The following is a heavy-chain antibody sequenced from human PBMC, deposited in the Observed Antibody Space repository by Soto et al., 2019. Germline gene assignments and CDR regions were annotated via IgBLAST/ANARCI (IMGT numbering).Heavy chain of an antibody. CDR3: ATPYYFNH. CDR2: ISDDSSYV. V-gene: IGHV3-21*06. J-gene: IGHJ1*01. Sequence: GGSLRLSCAASGFMFSAYTMNWVRQAPGKGLEWLSSISDDSSYVDYADSLRGRFTVSRDNARNSLYLQIDSLGVEDTAVYYCATPYYFNHWGPGTLVTVSS. D-gene: IGHD3-16*01. CDR1: GFMFSAYT.